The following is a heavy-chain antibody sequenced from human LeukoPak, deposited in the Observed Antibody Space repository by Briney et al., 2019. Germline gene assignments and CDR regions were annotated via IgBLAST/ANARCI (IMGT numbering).Heavy chain of an antibody. CDR3: AREYDGSYNFDY. Sequence: EASVKVSCKASGYTFTGYYMHWVRQAPGQGLEWMGWINPNSGGINYAQKFQGRVTMTRDTSISTAYMELSRLRSDDTAVYFCAREYDGSYNFDYWGQGSLVTVSS. J-gene: IGHJ4*02. CDR2: INPNSGGI. D-gene: IGHD1-26*01. CDR1: GYTFTGYY. V-gene: IGHV1-2*02.